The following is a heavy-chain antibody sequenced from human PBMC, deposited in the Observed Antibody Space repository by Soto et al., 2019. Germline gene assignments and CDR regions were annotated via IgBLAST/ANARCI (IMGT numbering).Heavy chain of an antibody. J-gene: IGHJ6*02. CDR1: GFTFSSYA. Sequence: EVQLLESGGGLVQPGGSLRLSCAASGFTFSSYAMSWVRQAPGKGLEWVSTISGSGGSTYYADSVKGRFTISRDNSKNTLYLQMNSLRAEDTAVYYCAKDSPKCELSVLDSYGMDVWGQGTTVTVSS. CDR2: ISGSGGST. D-gene: IGHD3-16*02. V-gene: IGHV3-23*01. CDR3: AKDSPKCELSVLDSYGMDV.